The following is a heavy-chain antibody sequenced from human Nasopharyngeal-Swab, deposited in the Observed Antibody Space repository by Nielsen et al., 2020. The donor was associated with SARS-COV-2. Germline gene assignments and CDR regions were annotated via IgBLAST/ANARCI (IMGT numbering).Heavy chain of an antibody. J-gene: IGHJ2*01. D-gene: IGHD4-11*01. V-gene: IGHV3-53*01. CDR3: ASRGAANDPSTRDLPYSRRTFDL. CDR1: GFILGDYY. CDR2: IHSDGNT. Sequence: GESLKISCVASGFILGDYYMDWVRQAPGKGLEWVSTIHSDGNTYFADSVRGRFSSYRDNYRNTLSLQMNSLRAEDTAVYYCASRGAANDPSTRDLPYSRRTFDLWGRGTLVTVSS.